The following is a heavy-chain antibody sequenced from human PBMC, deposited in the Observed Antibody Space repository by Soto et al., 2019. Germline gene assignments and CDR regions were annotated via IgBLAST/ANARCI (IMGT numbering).Heavy chain of an antibody. CDR1: GGTFSRYA. Sequence: QVQLVQSGAEVKKPGSSVKVSCKASGGTFSRYAISWVRQAPGQGLEWMGGIIPIFGTANYAQKFQCRVTSAADESTSTAYMEMSSLRSEDTAVYYCARPILSIGSGYAFDIWGQGTMVTVSS. D-gene: IGHD1-26*01. V-gene: IGHV1-69*01. J-gene: IGHJ3*02. CDR3: ARPILSIGSGYAFDI. CDR2: IIPIFGTA.